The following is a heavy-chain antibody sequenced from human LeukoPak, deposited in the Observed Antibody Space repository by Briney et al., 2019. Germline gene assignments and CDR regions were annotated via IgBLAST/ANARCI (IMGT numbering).Heavy chain of an antibody. Sequence: PGRSLRLSCAATEFTFSNYGMHWVRQAPGKGLEWVAVVASDGKDKRYADSVKGRFTISRDNSKNTLYLQMNSLRAEDTAVYYCAKDAPLRYFDWLLFRSDLTPGAFDIWGQGTMVTVSS. D-gene: IGHD3-9*01. CDR1: EFTFSNYG. J-gene: IGHJ3*02. V-gene: IGHV3-30*18. CDR3: AKDAPLRYFDWLLFRSDLTPGAFDI. CDR2: VASDGKDK.